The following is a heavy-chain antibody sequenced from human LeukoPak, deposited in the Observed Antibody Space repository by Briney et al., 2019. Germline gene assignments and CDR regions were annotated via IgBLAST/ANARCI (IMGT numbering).Heavy chain of an antibody. V-gene: IGHV3-48*01. CDR2: ISSTTTTI. CDR3: ARGRYSSSWYYFDY. J-gene: IGHJ4*02. Sequence: PGGSLRLSCAASGFAFNTYSMNWVRQAPGKGLEWVSSISSTTTTIYYADSVRGRFTISRDNAKNSLYLQMNSLRAEDTAVYYCARGRYSSSWYYFDYWGQGTLVTVSS. D-gene: IGHD6-13*01. CDR1: GFAFNTYS.